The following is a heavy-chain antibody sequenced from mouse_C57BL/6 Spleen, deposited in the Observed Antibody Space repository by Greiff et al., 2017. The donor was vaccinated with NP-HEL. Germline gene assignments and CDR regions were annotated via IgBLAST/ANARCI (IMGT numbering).Heavy chain of an antibody. Sequence: VQLQQSGAELARPGASVKLSCKASGYTFTSYGISWVKQRTGQGLEWIGEIYPRSGNTYYNEKFKGKATLTADKSSSTAYMELRSLTSEDSAVYFCARAGALYGDYAMDYWGQGTSVTVSS. V-gene: IGHV1-81*01. J-gene: IGHJ4*01. CDR2: IYPRSGNT. D-gene: IGHD1-1*01. CDR3: ARAGALYGDYAMDY. CDR1: GYTFTSYG.